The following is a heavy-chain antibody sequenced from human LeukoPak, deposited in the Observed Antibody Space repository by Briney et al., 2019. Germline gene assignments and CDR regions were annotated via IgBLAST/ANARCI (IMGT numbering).Heavy chain of an antibody. D-gene: IGHD2-2*01. CDR3: ARVAIVVVPAADPDY. J-gene: IGHJ4*02. CDR1: GYTFTSYG. V-gene: IGHV1-18*01. Sequence: ASVKVSCKASGYTFTSYGISWVRQAPGQGLEWMGWISAYNGNTNYAQKLQGRVTMTTDTSTSTAYMELRSLRSDDTAVYYCARVAIVVVPAADPDYWGQGTLVTVSS. CDR2: ISAYNGNT.